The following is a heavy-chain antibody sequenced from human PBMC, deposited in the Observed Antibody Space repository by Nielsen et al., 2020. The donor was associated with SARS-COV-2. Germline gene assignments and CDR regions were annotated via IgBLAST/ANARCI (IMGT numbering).Heavy chain of an antibody. CDR2: ISTYNGNT. D-gene: IGHD6-13*01. J-gene: IGHJ4*02. CDR3: AREYSSSCCHFDY. V-gene: IGHV1-18*01. CDR1: GYRFSSSG. Sequence: ASVKVSCKTSGYRFSSSGIGWVRQPPGQGLEWMGYISTYNGNTKYAQKVQGRVTMTTDTSTSTAYMELTSLRSDDTAVYYCAREYSSSCCHFDYWGQGTLVTVSS.